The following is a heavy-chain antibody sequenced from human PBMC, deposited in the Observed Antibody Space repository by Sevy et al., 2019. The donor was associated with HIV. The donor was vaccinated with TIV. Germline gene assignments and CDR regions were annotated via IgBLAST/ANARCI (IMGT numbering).Heavy chain of an antibody. CDR2: IWYDGSKK. Sequence: GGSLRLSCAASGFSFSTYGIHWVRKAPGKGLEWVAVIWYDGSKKYYADSVKGRFTISRDNSKNTLYLQMSRLRAEDTAVYYCAKDRGPYCSGGSCPGEYWGQGTLVTVSS. D-gene: IGHD2-15*01. CDR3: AKDRGPYCSGGSCPGEY. V-gene: IGHV3-33*06. CDR1: GFSFSTYG. J-gene: IGHJ4*02.